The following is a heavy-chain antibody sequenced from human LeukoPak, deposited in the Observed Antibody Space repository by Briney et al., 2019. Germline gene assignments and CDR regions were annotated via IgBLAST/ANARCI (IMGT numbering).Heavy chain of an antibody. Sequence: PSETLSLTCTVSGSSISSSSYYSGWIRHPPRKGLEWIGGIYYSVSTYYNPSLKSRVTISVDTSKNHFSLQLSSVTAADTAVYYCASPLGYCSGGSCYGGYFDYWGQGTLVTVSS. J-gene: IGHJ4*02. CDR1: GSSISSSSYY. CDR3: ASPLGYCSGGSCYGGYFDY. CDR2: IYYSVST. V-gene: IGHV4-39*01. D-gene: IGHD2-15*01.